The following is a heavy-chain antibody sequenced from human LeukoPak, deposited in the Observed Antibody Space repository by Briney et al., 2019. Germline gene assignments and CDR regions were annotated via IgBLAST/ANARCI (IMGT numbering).Heavy chain of an antibody. CDR3: ARDGGLHTNFDY. V-gene: IGHV3-7*01. D-gene: IGHD2-15*01. J-gene: IGHJ4*02. Sequence: PGGSLRLSCAASGFSFRNYWMGWVRQAPGKGLEWVANTKPDGSAEYYADSVRGRFSTSRDNANNLLYLQMNNLRAEDTAVYYCARDGGLHTNFDYWGQGTLVTVSS. CDR1: GFSFRNYW. CDR2: TKPDGSAE.